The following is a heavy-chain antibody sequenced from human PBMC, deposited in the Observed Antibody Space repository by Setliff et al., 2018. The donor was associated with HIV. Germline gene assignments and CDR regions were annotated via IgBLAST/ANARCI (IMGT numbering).Heavy chain of an antibody. CDR3: ARQVSIPGVAVTPLDY. CDR2: IFYTGST. D-gene: IGHD3-3*01. CDR1: GASMRDYY. Sequence: SETLSLTCTVSGASMRDYYWTWIRQSPGKGLEWIGHIFYTGSTTYNPSLKSRLTMSVDTSNSQFSLKLTSVTAADAAVYYCARQVSIPGVAVTPLDYWGQGSLVTVSS. V-gene: IGHV4-59*08. J-gene: IGHJ4*02.